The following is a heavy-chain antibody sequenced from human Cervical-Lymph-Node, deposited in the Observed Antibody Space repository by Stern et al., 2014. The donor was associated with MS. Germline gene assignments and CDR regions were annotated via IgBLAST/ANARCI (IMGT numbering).Heavy chain of an antibody. J-gene: IGHJ6*02. CDR2: IIPIFGTA. Sequence: VQLVESGAEVKKPGSSVKVSCKASGGTFSSYAISWVRQAPGQGLEWMGGIIPIFGTANYAQKFQGRVTITADESTSTAYMELSSLRSEDTAVYYCAMKGFTMVHYYYYGMDVWGQGTTVTVSS. CDR1: GGTFSSYA. D-gene: IGHD3-10*01. CDR3: AMKGFTMVHYYYYGMDV. V-gene: IGHV1-69*01.